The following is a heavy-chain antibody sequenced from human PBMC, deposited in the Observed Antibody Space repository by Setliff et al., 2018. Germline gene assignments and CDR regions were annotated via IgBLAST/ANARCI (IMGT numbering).Heavy chain of an antibody. Sequence: KSSETLSLTCTVSGGSISSYYWSWIRQPPGKGLEWIGYIYYSGSTNYNPSLKSRVTISVDTSKNQFSLKLSSVTAADTAVYYCARLSLAGAAGTLARGWFDPWGQGTLVTVSS. D-gene: IGHD6-13*01. V-gene: IGHV4-59*08. CDR3: ARLSLAGAAGTLARGWFDP. CDR2: IYYSGST. CDR1: GGSISSYY. J-gene: IGHJ5*02.